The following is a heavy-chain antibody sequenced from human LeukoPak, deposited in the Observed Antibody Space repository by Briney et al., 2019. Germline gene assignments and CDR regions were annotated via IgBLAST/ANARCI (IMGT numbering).Heavy chain of an antibody. V-gene: IGHV3-23*01. Sequence: GGSLRLSCAASGFTFSSYAMSWVRQAPGKGLEWVSAISGSGGSTYYADSVKGRFTISRDNSKNTLYLQMNSLRAEDTAVYYCAKVGGFSWTPPYYFDYWGQGTLVTVSS. D-gene: IGHD2-15*01. J-gene: IGHJ4*02. CDR2: ISGSGGST. CDR1: GFTFSSYA. CDR3: AKVGGFSWTPPYYFDY.